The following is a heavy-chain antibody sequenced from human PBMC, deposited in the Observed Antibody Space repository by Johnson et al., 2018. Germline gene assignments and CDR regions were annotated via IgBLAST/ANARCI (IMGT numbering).Heavy chain of an antibody. CDR3: ARDTSYYDSSGYYMGCDAFDS. CDR2: IIPIFGTT. D-gene: IGHD3-22*01. J-gene: IGHJ3*02. CDR1: GGTFSSYA. V-gene: IGHV1-69*12. Sequence: QVQLVQSGADVKKPGSSVKVSCKASGGTFSSYAISWVRQAPGQGLEWMGGIIPIFGTTNYAQKFQGRVTITADESTSTAYMELSSLRSDDTAVYYWARDTSYYDSSGYYMGCDAFDSWGQGTMVSVSS.